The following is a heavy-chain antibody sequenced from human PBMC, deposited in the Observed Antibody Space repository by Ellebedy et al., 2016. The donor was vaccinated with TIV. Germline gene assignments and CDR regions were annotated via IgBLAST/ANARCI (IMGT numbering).Heavy chain of an antibody. CDR3: AKWDSGLRAFDV. V-gene: IGHV4-59*02. J-gene: IGHJ3*01. CDR1: GGSVVSYY. Sequence: MPSETLSLTCTVSGGSVVSYYWNWIRQPPGKGLEWIGYTHHSGNTKYNPSLTSRVTTSVDTSRNHFSMNLNSIPAADTAVYYCAKWDSGLRAFDVWGHGTMVTVSS. D-gene: IGHD5-12*01. CDR2: THHSGNT.